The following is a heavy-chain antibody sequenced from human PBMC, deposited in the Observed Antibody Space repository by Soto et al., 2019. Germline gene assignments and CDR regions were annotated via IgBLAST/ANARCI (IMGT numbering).Heavy chain of an antibody. D-gene: IGHD3-16*01. CDR1: GLTFSGYG. CDR3: AKEFGGDDYGQLDY. Sequence: QVPLVESGGGVVQPGRSLRLSCAASGLTFSGYGMHWVRQAPGKGLEWVAVISFDGSNHDYVDSVKGRFTISRDNSTNTLYLQMNSLRAEDTAVYYCAKEFGGDDYGQLDYWGQGALVTVSS. J-gene: IGHJ4*02. V-gene: IGHV3-30*18. CDR2: ISFDGSNH.